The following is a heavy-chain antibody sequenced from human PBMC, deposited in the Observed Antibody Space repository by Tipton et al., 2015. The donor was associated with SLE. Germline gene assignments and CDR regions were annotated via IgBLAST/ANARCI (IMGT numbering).Heavy chain of an antibody. CDR2: RAHSGSF. D-gene: IGHD5-12*01. CDR1: GYSISSGYY. J-gene: IGHJ4*02. V-gene: IGHV4-38-2*01. CDR3: ARLEYSGYDGPLY. Sequence: TLSLTCGVSGYSISSGYYWGWFRQPPGKGLEWIGSRAHSGSFSYNPSLKGRVTISLDTSKNEFSLKLTSVTAADTAVYYCARLEYSGYDGPLYWGQGTLVTVSS.